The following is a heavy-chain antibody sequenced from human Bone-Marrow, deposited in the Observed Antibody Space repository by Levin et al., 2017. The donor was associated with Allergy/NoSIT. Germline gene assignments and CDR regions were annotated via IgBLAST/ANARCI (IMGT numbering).Heavy chain of an antibody. J-gene: IGHJ4*02. Sequence: SQTLSLTCTVPNDSIGRGGYYWSWIRQHPGKGLEHIGYISHRGNTYYNPSLKSRLTMSLDTSNNQFSLNLISVTAADTAIYYCARLDGYNFDSWGQGTPVIVSS. CDR2: ISHRGNT. CDR3: ARLDGYNFDS. CDR1: NDSIGRGGYY. D-gene: IGHD5-12*01. V-gene: IGHV4-31*03.